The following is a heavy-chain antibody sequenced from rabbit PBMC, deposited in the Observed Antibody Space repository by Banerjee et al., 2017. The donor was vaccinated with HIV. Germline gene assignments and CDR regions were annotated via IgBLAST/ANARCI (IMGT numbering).Heavy chain of an antibody. CDR2: VYVGDGST. Sequence: QEQLEESGGDLVKPEGSLTLTCTASGFSFSGSHYICWVRQAPGKGLEWIACVYVGDGSTYYASWAKGRFTISKTSSTTVTLQMTSLTAADTATYFCARGDDWSEYNLWGPGTLVTVS. CDR1: GFSFSGSHY. V-gene: IGHV1S45*01. J-gene: IGHJ4*01. CDR3: ARGDDWSEYNL. D-gene: IGHD2-1*01.